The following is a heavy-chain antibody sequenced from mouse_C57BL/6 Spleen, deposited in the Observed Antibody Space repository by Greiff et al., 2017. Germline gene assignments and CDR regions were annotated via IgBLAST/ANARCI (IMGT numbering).Heavy chain of an antibody. CDR2: IYPGDGDT. CDR1: GYAFSSSW. CDR3: ARYILYYAMDY. J-gene: IGHJ4*01. Sequence: QVQLQQSGPELVKPGASVKISCKASGYAFSSSWMNWVKQRPGKGLEWIGRIYPGDGDTNYNGKFKGKATLTADKSSSTAYMQLSSLTSEDSEVDFCARYILYYAMDYWGQGTSVTVSS. D-gene: IGHD1-3*01. V-gene: IGHV1-82*01.